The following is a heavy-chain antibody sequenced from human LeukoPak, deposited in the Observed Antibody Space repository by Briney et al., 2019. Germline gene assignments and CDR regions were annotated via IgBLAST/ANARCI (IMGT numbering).Heavy chain of an antibody. Sequence: GGSLRLSCAASGFIFSSYGMHWVRQAPGKGLEWVAFIRYDGSNKYYADSVKGRFTISRDNSKNTMYLQMNSLRAEDTAVYYCARDGSNWRDSPPDSWGQGTLVIVSS. D-gene: IGHD1-26*01. CDR2: IRYDGSNK. CDR1: GFIFSSYG. CDR3: ARDGSNWRDSPPDS. J-gene: IGHJ4*02. V-gene: IGHV3-30*02.